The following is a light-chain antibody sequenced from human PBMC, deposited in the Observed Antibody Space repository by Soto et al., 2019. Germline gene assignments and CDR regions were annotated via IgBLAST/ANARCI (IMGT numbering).Light chain of an antibody. J-gene: IGKJ2*01. CDR1: QSLLHSNGYNY. CDR2: LGS. V-gene: IGKV2-28*01. Sequence: DIVMTQSPLSLPVTPGEPASISCRSSQSLLHSNGYNYLDWYLQKPGQSPQLLIYLGSNRASGVPDRFSGSGSGTAFTLKISRVEAEDVGVYYCMQALQTPHIFGRGAKLVIK. CDR3: MQALQTPHI.